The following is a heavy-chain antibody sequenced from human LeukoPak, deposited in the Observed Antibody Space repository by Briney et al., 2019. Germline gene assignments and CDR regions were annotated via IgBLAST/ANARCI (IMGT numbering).Heavy chain of an antibody. CDR2: IKYDGSEK. CDR3: AREPVRKRWFDS. V-gene: IGHV3-7*03. J-gene: IGHJ5*01. Sequence: GGSLRLSCTASGFTFSKYWMSWVRQAPNKGLEWVANIKYDGSEKYYVDSVKGRLTISRDNAKNSLYLQMNSLRAEDTAVYYCAREPVRKRWFDSWGQGTLVTVSS. D-gene: IGHD3-10*01. CDR1: GFTFSKYW.